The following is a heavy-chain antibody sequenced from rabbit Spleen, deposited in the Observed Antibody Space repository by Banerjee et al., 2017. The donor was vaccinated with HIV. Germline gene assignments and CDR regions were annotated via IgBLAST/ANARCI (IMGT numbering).Heavy chain of an antibody. CDR1: GFSFSSSDY. CDR2: IDIGSRDFT. Sequence: QSLVESGGGLVKPEGSLTLTCKASGFSFSSSDYMCWVRQAPGKGLEWIACIDIGSRDFTYYASWAKGRFTISKTSSTTVTLQMTSLTVADTATYFCARDGAGNSYFNLWGQGTLVTVS. V-gene: IGHV1S40*01. D-gene: IGHD8-1*01. J-gene: IGHJ4*01. CDR3: ARDGAGNSYFNL.